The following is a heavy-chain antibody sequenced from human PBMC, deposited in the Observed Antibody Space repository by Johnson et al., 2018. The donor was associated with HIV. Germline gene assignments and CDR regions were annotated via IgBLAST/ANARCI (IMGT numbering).Heavy chain of an antibody. D-gene: IGHD1-26*01. CDR3: AKVQGSYAPPLDAFDI. CDR2: ISGSGGST. Sequence: VQLVESGGGLIQPGGSLRLSCAASGFTFSSYAMSWVRQAPGKGLEWVSAISGSGGSTYYADSVKGRFTISRDNSKNTLYLQMNSLRAEDTAVYYCAKVQGSYAPPLDAFDIWGQGTLVTVSS. J-gene: IGHJ3*02. V-gene: IGHV3-23*04. CDR1: GFTFSSYA.